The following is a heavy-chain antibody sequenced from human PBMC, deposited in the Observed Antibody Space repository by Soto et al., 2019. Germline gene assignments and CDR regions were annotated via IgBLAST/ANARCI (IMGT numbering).Heavy chain of an antibody. D-gene: IGHD3-3*01. J-gene: IGHJ5*02. Sequence: SETLSLTCTVSGGAINSYYWTWLRQPAGKGLEWIGRIYSSGSTKYNPSLQSRVTMSLDTSQNQFSLRLTSVTAADTAVYYCARGQRFSAWFDPWGQGTLVTVS. V-gene: IGHV4-4*07. CDR2: IYSSGST. CDR1: GGAINSYY. CDR3: ARGQRFSAWFDP.